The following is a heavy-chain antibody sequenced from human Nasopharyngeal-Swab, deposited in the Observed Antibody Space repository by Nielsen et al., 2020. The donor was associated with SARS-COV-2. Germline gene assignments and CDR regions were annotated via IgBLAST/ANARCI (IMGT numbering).Heavy chain of an antibody. D-gene: IGHD1-26*01. J-gene: IGHJ4*02. CDR1: EFTFSSFG. V-gene: IGHV3-30*03. CDR2: MSFDGSSK. CDR3: ATSNSGSYYSYFDY. Sequence: GGSLRLSCAASEFTFSSFGMHWVRQAPGKGLEWVAVMSFDGSSKYYADSVKGRFTISRDNPKNTLYLQMNSLRGEDTAVYYCATSNSGSYYSYFDYWGQGTLVTVSS.